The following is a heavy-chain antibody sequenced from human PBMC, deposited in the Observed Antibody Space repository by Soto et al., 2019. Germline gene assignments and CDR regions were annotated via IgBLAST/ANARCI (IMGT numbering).Heavy chain of an antibody. D-gene: IGHD3-16*01. Sequence: PGESLKISCKASGNIIKNYWIGWVRQMPGQGLEWMGIIFPDDSDTRYSPSFQGHVTISVDKSISTAYVQWSSLKASDSAIYYRFRGGVTSRTFDYWGQGTLVTVSS. CDR2: IFPDDSDT. J-gene: IGHJ4*02. CDR1: GNIIKNYW. CDR3: FRGGVTSRTFDY. V-gene: IGHV5-51*01.